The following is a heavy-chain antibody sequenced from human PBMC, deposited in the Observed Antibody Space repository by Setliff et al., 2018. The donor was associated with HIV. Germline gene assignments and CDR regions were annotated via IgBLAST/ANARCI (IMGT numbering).Heavy chain of an antibody. CDR3: ARGIPRGTVFGVVGYFDY. Sequence: SVKVSCKASGGSFRNYAISWVRQAPGQGLEWMGGIIPLLGTANYAQRFQGRVTIIADESTNTAYMELSSLRSDDSAIYYCARGIPRGTVFGVVGYFDYWGQGTPVTVSS. CDR2: IIPLLGTA. J-gene: IGHJ4*02. V-gene: IGHV1-69*13. D-gene: IGHD3-3*01. CDR1: GGSFRNYA.